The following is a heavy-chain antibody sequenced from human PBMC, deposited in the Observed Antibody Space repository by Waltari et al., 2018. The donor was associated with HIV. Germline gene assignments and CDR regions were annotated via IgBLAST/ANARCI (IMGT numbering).Heavy chain of an antibody. CDR1: GYTFTSYY. D-gene: IGHD4-17*01. CDR2: INPSGGST. CDR3: AREHKYGDYNHDAFDI. J-gene: IGHJ3*02. Sequence: QVQLVQSGAEVKKPGASVKVSCKASGYTFTSYYMHWVRQAPGQGLEWMGIINPSGGSTSYAQKFQGRVTMTRDTSTSTVYMELSSLRSEDTAVYYCAREHKYGDYNHDAFDIWGQGTMVTVSS. V-gene: IGHV1-46*01.